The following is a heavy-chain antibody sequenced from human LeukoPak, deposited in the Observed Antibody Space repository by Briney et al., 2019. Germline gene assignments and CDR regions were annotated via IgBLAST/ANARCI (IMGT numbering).Heavy chain of an antibody. D-gene: IGHD3-3*01. J-gene: IGHJ3*02. V-gene: IGHV4-4*07. CDR1: GGSISSYY. CDR3: ARGRFCSADICSGGDAFDI. Sequence: SETLSLTCTVSGGSISSYYWSWVRQPAGKGLEWIGRMYSRGSTNCNPSLKSRVTMSLDTSKNQFSLKLKSLTAADTALYYCARGRFCSADICSGGDAFDIWGRGTMVSVSS. CDR2: MYSRGST.